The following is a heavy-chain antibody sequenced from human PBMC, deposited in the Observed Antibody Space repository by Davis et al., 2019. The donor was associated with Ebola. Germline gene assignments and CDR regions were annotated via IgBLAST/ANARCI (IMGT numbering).Heavy chain of an antibody. V-gene: IGHV3-13*01. CDR2: IGTAGDT. J-gene: IGHJ4*02. CDR1: GFTFRTYD. D-gene: IGHD4-17*01. Sequence: GESLKISCAASGFTFRTYDMHWVRQTTGKGLEWVSVIGTAGDTYYRGSVKGRFTISRENARNSLYLQMNSLTAGDTAVYYCARGQFGDVVLDYWGQGTLVTVSS. CDR3: ARGQFGDVVLDY.